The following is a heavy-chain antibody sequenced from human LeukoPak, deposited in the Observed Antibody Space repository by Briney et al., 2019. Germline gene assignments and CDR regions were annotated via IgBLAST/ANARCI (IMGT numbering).Heavy chain of an antibody. CDR1: GFTFSSYG. CDR3: AREMDTAMVDFDY. D-gene: IGHD5-18*01. CDR2: IRYDGSNK. V-gene: IGHV3-30*02. Sequence: GGSLRLSCAASGFTFSSYGMHWVRQAPGKGLEWVAFIRYDGSNKYYADSVKGRFTISRDNSKNTLYLQMNSLRAEDTAVYYCAREMDTAMVDFDYWGQGTLVTVSS. J-gene: IGHJ4*02.